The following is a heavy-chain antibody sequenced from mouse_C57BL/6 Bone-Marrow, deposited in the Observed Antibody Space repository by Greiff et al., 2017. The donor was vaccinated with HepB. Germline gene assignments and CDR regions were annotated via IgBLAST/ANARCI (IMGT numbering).Heavy chain of an antibody. V-gene: IGHV5-16*01. J-gene: IGHJ1*03. CDR2: INYDGSST. D-gene: IGHD2-10*01. CDR3: ARGAYYGTYWYFDV. CDR1: GFTFSDYY. Sequence: EVQRVESEGGLVQPGSSMKLSCTASGFTFSDYYMAWVRQVPEKGLEWVANINYDGSSTYYLDSLKSRFIISRDNAKNILYLQMSSLKSEDTATYYCARGAYYGTYWYFDVWGTGTTVTVSS.